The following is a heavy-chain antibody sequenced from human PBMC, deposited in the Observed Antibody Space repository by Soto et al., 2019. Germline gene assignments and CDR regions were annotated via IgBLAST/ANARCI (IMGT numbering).Heavy chain of an antibody. CDR1: GYTFTIYG. V-gene: IGHV1-18*01. D-gene: IGHD3-10*01. J-gene: IGHJ6*02. CDR2: ISAYNGNT. Sequence: QVQLVQSGAEVKKPGASVKVSCKASGYTFTIYGISWVRQAPGQGLEWMGWISAYNGNTNYAQKLQGRVTMTTDTSTSTAYMELRSLRSDDTAVYYCARANMVRGVIIGSRHGMDVWGQGTTVTVSS. CDR3: ARANMVRGVIIGSRHGMDV.